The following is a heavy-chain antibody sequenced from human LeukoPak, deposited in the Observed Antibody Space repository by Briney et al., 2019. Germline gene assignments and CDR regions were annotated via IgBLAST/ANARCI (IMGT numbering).Heavy chain of an antibody. CDR2: IRYDGSNT. Sequence: PGGSLRLSCAASGFIFSTYGMHWVRQAPGKGLEWVAFIRYDGSNTYYIDSVKGRFAISRDNSKNTLYLQMNNLRAEDTALYYCAKNNGSSARESSHYYYYLDVWGKGTTVIVSS. D-gene: IGHD5-12*01. J-gene: IGHJ6*03. CDR3: AKNNGSSARESSHYYYYLDV. V-gene: IGHV3-30*02. CDR1: GFIFSTYG.